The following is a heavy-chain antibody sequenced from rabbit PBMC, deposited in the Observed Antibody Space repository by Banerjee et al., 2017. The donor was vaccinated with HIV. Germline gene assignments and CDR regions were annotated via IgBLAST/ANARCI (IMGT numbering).Heavy chain of an antibody. CDR3: ARGGTSAAYITPYGMDL. CDR1: GFSFSSNYY. J-gene: IGHJ6*01. V-gene: IGHV1S45*01. D-gene: IGHD1-1*01. Sequence: QEQLEESGGDLVKPEGSLTLTCTASGFSFSSNYYMCWVRQAPGKGLEWIACIYTGSSGSTYYASWAKGRFTISKTSSTTVTLQMTSLTAADTATYFCARGGTSAAYITPYGMDLWGPGTLVTVS. CDR2: IYTGSSGST.